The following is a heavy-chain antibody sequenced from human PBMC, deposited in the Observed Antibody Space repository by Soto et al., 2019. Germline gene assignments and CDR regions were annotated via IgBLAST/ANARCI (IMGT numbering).Heavy chain of an antibody. CDR2: INSDGRST. CDR3: ARIKSSSWPYYYYGMDV. J-gene: IGHJ6*02. V-gene: IGHV3-74*01. Sequence: EVQLVESGGGLVQPGGPLRLSCAASGFTFSRYWMHWFRQAPGRGLVWVSRINSDGRSTSYADSVKGRFTISRDNAKNTLYLQMNSLRAEDTAVYYCARIKSSSWPYYYYGMDVWGQGTTVTVSS. CDR1: GFTFSRYW. D-gene: IGHD6-13*01.